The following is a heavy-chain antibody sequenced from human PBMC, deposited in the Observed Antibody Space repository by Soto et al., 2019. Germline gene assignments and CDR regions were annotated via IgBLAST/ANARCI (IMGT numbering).Heavy chain of an antibody. V-gene: IGHV4-34*01. CDR3: ARVIGKAASFDY. D-gene: IGHD6-13*01. J-gene: IGHJ4*02. Sequence: PSETLSLTCAVYGGSFSGYYWSWIRQPPGKGLEWIGEINHSGSTNYNPSLKSRVTISVDTSKNQFSLKLSSVTAADTAVYYCARVIGKAASFDYWGQGTLVTVSS. CDR1: GGSFSGYY. CDR2: INHSGST.